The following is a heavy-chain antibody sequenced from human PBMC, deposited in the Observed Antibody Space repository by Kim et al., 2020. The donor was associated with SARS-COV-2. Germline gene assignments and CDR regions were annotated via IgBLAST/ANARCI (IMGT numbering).Heavy chain of an antibody. CDR3: AKGFEALDI. Sequence: STYYADSVKCRFTISRDNSMNTLYLQMNSLRAEDTAVYFCAKGFEALDIWGQGTMVTVSS. CDR2: ST. V-gene: IGHV3-23*03. J-gene: IGHJ3*02.